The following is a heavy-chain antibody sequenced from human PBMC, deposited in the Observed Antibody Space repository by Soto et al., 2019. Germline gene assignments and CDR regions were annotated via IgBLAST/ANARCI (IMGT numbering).Heavy chain of an antibody. CDR1: GYSFSSYG. J-gene: IGHJ6*02. D-gene: IGHD3-22*01. CDR2: ISPYNDDT. CDR3: ARGGYYDSSGARNYHYYGMDV. Sequence: QAQLVQSGAEVKKPGASVKVSCKASGYSFSSYGITWVRQAPGQGLEWLGWISPYNDDTKYAQRPAXXVTMTTDTSTRXAXMXXRGLRSDDTAIYYCARGGYYDSSGARNYHYYGMDVWGQGTTVTVSS. V-gene: IGHV1-18*01.